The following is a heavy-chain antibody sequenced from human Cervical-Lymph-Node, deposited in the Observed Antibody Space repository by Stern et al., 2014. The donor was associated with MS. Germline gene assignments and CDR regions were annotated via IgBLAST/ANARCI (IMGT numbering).Heavy chain of an antibody. Sequence: VQLVESGGGVVPPGRSLRLSCADSGSTFSKSAMHWVRQAPGKGLEWVAVISHDGSNKQYGDSVKGRLDISRDNSRNTLSLEIYSLRAEDTAVYYCVRTESFYYYDGMDVWGHGTTVIVSS. V-gene: IGHV3-30*09. CDR3: VRTESFYYYDGMDV. J-gene: IGHJ6*02. CDR1: GSTFSKSA. CDR2: ISHDGSNK.